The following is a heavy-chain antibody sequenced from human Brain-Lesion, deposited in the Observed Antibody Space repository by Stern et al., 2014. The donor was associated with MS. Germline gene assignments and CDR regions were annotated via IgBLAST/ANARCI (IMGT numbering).Heavy chain of an antibody. J-gene: IGHJ4*02. D-gene: IGHD3-10*01. CDR2: IRWNSGTI. Sequence: EVQLLESGGDLVQPGRSLRLSCAAFGFTFDDYSMHWVRQAPGKGLEWVACIRWNSGTIGYADSVKGRFTTSRDNAYSSLYLQRNSLRPEDTDLYYGARDITGSSAYFDYWGQGTLVTVSS. V-gene: IGHV3-9*01. CDR3: ARDITGSSAYFDY. CDR1: GFTFDDYS.